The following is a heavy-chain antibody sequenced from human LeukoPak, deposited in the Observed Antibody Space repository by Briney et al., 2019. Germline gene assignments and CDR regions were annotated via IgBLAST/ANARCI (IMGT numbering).Heavy chain of an antibody. Sequence: GGSLRLSCAASGFTFSSYSMNWVRQAPRKGLEWVSSISSSSSYIYYADSVKGRFTISRDNAKNSLYLQMNSLRAEDTAVYYCARGAIGYSGTGAFDIWGQGTMVTVSS. CDR3: ARGAIGYSGTGAFDI. CDR1: GFTFSSYS. J-gene: IGHJ3*02. CDR2: ISSSSSYI. D-gene: IGHD5-12*01. V-gene: IGHV3-21*01.